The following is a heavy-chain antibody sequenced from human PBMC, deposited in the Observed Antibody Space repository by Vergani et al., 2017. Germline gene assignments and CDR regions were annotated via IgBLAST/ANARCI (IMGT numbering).Heavy chain of an antibody. CDR2: IYTSGST. J-gene: IGHJ5*02. CDR1: GGSISSYY. V-gene: IGHV4-4*07. D-gene: IGHD3-10*01. Sequence: QVQLQESGPGLVKPSETLSLTCTVSGGSISSYYWSWIRQPAGKGLEWIGRIYTSGSTNYNPSLKSGVTMSVDTSKNQFSLKLSSVTAADTAVYYCARDHDYDGSGIRETNWFDPWGQGTLVTVSS. CDR3: ARDHDYDGSGIRETNWFDP.